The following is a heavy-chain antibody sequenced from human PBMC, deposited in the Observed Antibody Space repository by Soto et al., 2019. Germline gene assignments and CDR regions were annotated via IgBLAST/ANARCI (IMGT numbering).Heavy chain of an antibody. V-gene: IGHV1-2*02. CDR2: INPHTGDT. Sequence: QVQLVQSGAEVKKPGASVTVSCKTSGYPLTDFYIHWVRQAPGQGLEWMAWINPHTGDTNTALTFQGRVTMTRDTSSNTAFMELTRLSSDDTAVYYCAREGGAAPGARREWYLDLWGRGTLVSVSS. J-gene: IGHJ2*01. CDR1: GYPLTDFY. CDR3: AREGGAAPGARREWYLDL. D-gene: IGHD6-25*01.